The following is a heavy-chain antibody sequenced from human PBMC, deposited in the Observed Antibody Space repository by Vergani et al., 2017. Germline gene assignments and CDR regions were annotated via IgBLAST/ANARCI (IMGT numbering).Heavy chain of an antibody. D-gene: IGHD2-2*01. CDR2: INSDGSST. V-gene: IGHV3-74*01. CDR3: ARDGGYCSSTSCYYYYMDV. J-gene: IGHJ6*03. Sequence: EVQLVESGGGLVQPGGSLRLSCAASGFTFSSYWMHWVRQAPGKGLVWVSRINSDGSSTSYADSVKGRFTISRDNAKNTLYLQMNSLRAEDTAVYYCARDGGYCSSTSCYYYYMDVWGKGTTVTVSS. CDR1: GFTFSSYW.